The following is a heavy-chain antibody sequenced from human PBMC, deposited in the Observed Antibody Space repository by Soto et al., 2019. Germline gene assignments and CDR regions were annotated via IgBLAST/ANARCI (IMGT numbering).Heavy chain of an antibody. CDR3: TRPHYGDHIYYYYYYMDV. V-gene: IGHV3-73*01. J-gene: IGHJ6*03. CDR1: GFTFSGSA. Sequence: GGSLRLSCAASGFTFSGSAMHWVRQASGKGLEWVGRIRSKANSYATAYAASVKGRFTISRDDSKNTAYLQMNSLKTEDTAVYYCTRPHYGDHIYYYYYYMDVWGKGTTVTVSS. D-gene: IGHD4-17*01. CDR2: IRSKANSYAT.